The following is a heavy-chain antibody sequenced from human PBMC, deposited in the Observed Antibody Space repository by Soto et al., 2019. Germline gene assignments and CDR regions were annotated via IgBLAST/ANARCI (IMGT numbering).Heavy chain of an antibody. D-gene: IGHD6-19*01. V-gene: IGHV3-23*01. CDR3: AKTQSAPYSSGRYRMDV. CDR2: ISGSGANT. J-gene: IGHJ6*02. CDR1: GFTFSSYA. Sequence: EVQLLESGGGLVQPGGSLRLSCAASGFTFSSYAMSWVRQAPGEGLEWVSAISGSGANTYYADSVKGRFTSSRDNYKNPLYLHMNSLRAEDTAVYDSAKTQSAPYSSGRYRMDVWGQGTTVTVSS.